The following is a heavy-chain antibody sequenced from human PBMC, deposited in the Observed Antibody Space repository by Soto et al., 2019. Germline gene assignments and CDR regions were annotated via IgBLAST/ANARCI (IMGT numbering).Heavy chain of an antibody. Sequence: QVQLVQSGAEVKKPGSSVKVSCKASGGTFSSYAISWVRQAPGQGLEWMGGIIPIFGTANYAQKFQGRVTITADESTSTAYMELRSLRSEDTAVYYCAREELAYSSSAYYYYGMDVWGQGTTVTVSS. V-gene: IGHV1-69*12. CDR3: AREELAYSSSAYYYYGMDV. CDR2: IIPIFGTA. D-gene: IGHD6-13*01. J-gene: IGHJ6*02. CDR1: GGTFSSYA.